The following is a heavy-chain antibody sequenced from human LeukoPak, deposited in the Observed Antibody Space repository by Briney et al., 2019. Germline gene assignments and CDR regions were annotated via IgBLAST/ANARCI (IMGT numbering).Heavy chain of an antibody. CDR1: GGSISSYH. CDR3: ARARNYYDSSGFYYEGDAFDI. D-gene: IGHD3-22*01. CDR2: IYSSGST. V-gene: IGHV4-59*01. J-gene: IGHJ3*02. Sequence: SETLSLTCTVSGGSISSYHWSWIRQPPGKGPECIGYIYSSGSTNYNPSLKSRVTISVDTSKNQFSLKLSSVTAADTAVYYCARARNYYDSSGFYYEGDAFDIWGQGTMVTVSS.